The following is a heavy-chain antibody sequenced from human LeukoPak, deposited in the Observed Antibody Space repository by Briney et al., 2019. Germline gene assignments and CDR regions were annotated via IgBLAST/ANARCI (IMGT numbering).Heavy chain of an antibody. CDR2: ISGSGGNT. D-gene: IGHD2-15*01. V-gene: IGHV3-23*01. CDR3: AKAVNGVVARDWFDP. Sequence: GGSLRLSCAASGFTFSNYAMSWVRQAPGKGLEWVSAISGSGGNTYYADSVKGRFTISRDNSKNTLYLQMNCLRAEDTAVYYCAKAVNGVVARDWFDPWGQGTLVTVSS. CDR1: GFTFSNYA. J-gene: IGHJ5*02.